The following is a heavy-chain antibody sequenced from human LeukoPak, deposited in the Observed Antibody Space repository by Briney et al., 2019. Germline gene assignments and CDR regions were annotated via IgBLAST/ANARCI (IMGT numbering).Heavy chain of an antibody. CDR2: ISNSGGST. CDR3: ARGRDTYDAFDI. Sequence: GGSLRLSCAASGFTFSSYAMSWVRQAPGKGLEWVSAISNSGGSTYYADSVKGRFTISRHNSKNTLYLQMNSLRAEDTAVYYCARGRDTYDAFDIWGQGTMVTVSS. CDR1: GFTFSSYA. D-gene: IGHD5-18*01. J-gene: IGHJ3*02. V-gene: IGHV3-23*01.